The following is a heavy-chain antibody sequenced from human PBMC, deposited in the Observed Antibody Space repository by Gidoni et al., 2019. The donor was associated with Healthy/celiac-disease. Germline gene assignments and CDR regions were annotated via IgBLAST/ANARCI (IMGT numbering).Heavy chain of an antibody. J-gene: IGHJ4*02. CDR3: AHMPSVAGTFYFDY. Sequence: SLKSRLTITKDTSKNQVVLTMTNMDPVDTATYYCAHMPSVAGTFYFDYWGQGTLVTVSS. D-gene: IGHD6-19*01. V-gene: IGHV2-5*01.